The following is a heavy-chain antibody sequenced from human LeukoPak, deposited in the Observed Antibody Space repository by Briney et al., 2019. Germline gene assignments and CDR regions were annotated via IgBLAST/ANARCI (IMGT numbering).Heavy chain of an antibody. V-gene: IGHV1-3*01. CDR3: ARVSYASGAFDI. Sequence: ASVKVSCKASGYSFTSYAMHWARQAPGQRLGWMGWINVGNGDTKYSQKFQGRVTITRDTSASTAYMELSSLRSEDTAVYYCARVSYASGAFDIWGQGTTVTVSS. CDR2: INVGNGDT. CDR1: GYSFTSYA. J-gene: IGHJ3*02. D-gene: IGHD2-2*01.